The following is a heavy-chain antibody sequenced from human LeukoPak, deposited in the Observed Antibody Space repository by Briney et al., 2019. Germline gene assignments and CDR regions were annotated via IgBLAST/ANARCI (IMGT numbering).Heavy chain of an antibody. CDR2: INHSGST. CDR3: ASAVGATGSDY. CDR1: GGSFSGYY. D-gene: IGHD1-26*01. Sequence: SETLSLTCAVYGGSFSGYYWSWIRQPPGKGLEWIGEINHSGSTNYNPSLKSRVTISVDTSKNQFSLKLRSVTAADTAVCYCASAVGATGSDYWGQGTLVTVSS. V-gene: IGHV4-34*01. J-gene: IGHJ4*02.